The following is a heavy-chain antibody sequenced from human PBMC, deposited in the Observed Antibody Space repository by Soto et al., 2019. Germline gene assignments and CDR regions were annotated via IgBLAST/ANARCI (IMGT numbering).Heavy chain of an antibody. V-gene: IGHV1-8*01. CDR2: MNPNSGNT. Sequence: SVKISCKACRYSVTIYDINWVRQATGQGLEWMGWMNPNSGNTGYAQKFQGRVTMTRNTSISTAYMELSSLRSEDTAVYYCASPARNYDFWSGYSFDIWGQGTMVTVSS. CDR3: ASPARNYDFWSGYSFDI. J-gene: IGHJ3*02. CDR1: RYSVTIYD. D-gene: IGHD3-3*01.